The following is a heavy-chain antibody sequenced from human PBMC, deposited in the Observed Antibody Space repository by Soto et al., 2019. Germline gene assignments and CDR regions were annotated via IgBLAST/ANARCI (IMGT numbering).Heavy chain of an antibody. J-gene: IGHJ4*02. D-gene: IGHD3-9*01. Sequence: SETLSLTCTVSGGSISSYYWSWIRQPPGKGLEWIGYIYYSGSTNYNPSLKSRVTISVDTSKNQFSLKLSSVTAADTAVYYCARTYFTHYDILTGYHTDGIFDYWGQGTLVTLSS. CDR3: ARTYFTHYDILTGYHTDGIFDY. V-gene: IGHV4-59*08. CDR2: IYYSGST. CDR1: GGSISSYY.